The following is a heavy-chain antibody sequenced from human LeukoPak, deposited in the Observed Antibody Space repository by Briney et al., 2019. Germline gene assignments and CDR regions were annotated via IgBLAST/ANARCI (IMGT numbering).Heavy chain of an antibody. CDR3: ARDRGTFGVVDS. CDR2: ISWNSGSI. V-gene: IGHV3-9*01. D-gene: IGHD3-3*01. Sequence: PGRSLRLSCAASGFSFDDYAMHWVRQAPGKGLEWVSGISWNSGSIGYADSVKGRFTISRDNAKNSLYLQMDSLRVEDTAVYYCARDRGTFGVVDSWGQGTLVAVSS. CDR1: GFSFDDYA. J-gene: IGHJ4*02.